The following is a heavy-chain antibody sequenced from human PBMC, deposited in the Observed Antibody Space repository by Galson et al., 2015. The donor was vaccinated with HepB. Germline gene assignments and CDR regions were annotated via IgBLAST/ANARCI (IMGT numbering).Heavy chain of an antibody. CDR3: ARDQIGRFLEWLEHYYYMDV. CDR1: GFTFSSYS. J-gene: IGHJ6*03. Sequence: SLRLSCAASGFTFSSYSMNWVRQAPGKGLEWVSYISSSSSTIYYADSVKGRFTISRDNAKNSLYLQMNSLRAEDTAVYYCARDQIGRFLEWLEHYYYMDVWGKGTTVTVSS. CDR2: ISSSSSTI. V-gene: IGHV3-48*01. D-gene: IGHD3-3*01.